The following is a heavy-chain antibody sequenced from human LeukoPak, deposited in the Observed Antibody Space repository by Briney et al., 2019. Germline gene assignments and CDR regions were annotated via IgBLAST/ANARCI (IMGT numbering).Heavy chain of an antibody. CDR1: GFTFSTYW. Sequence: GGSLRLSCVASGFTFSTYWMTWVRQAPGKGLEWVANIKQDGSDKYYVDSVKGRFIISRDNSKNSLYLQMNSLRAEDTALYYCARGVPTGIDYFDYWGQGTLVTVSS. CDR3: ARGVPTGIDYFDY. CDR2: IKQDGSDK. D-gene: IGHD1-1*01. V-gene: IGHV3-7*04. J-gene: IGHJ4*02.